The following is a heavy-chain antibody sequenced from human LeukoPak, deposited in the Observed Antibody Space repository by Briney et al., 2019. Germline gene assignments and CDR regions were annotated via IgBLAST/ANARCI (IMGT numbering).Heavy chain of an antibody. CDR2: TSGSGGKT. Sequence: GGSLRLSCAVSGFTFSSYAMSWVRQAPGKGLEWVSGTSGSGGKTYYADSVKGRFTISRDNAKNSLYLQMNSLRAEDTAVYYCARDDCSSTSCYGYWGQGTLVTVSS. V-gene: IGHV3-23*01. CDR1: GFTFSSYA. CDR3: ARDDCSSTSCYGY. D-gene: IGHD2-2*01. J-gene: IGHJ4*02.